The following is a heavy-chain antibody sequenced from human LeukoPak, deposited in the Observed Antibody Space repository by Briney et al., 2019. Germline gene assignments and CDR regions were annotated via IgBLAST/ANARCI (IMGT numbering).Heavy chain of an antibody. CDR3: AKDHNTSSSGPNEGLDY. J-gene: IGHJ4*02. V-gene: IGHV3-33*03. CDR1: GFTFSSYG. CDR2: IWYDGRNK. D-gene: IGHD6-19*01. Sequence: GRSLRLSCAASGFTFSSYGMHWVRQAPGKGLEWVAVIWYDGRNKFYADSLKGRFTISRDNSKNTLYLQMNSLRAEDTAVYYCAKDHNTSSSGPNEGLDYWGQGTLVTVSS.